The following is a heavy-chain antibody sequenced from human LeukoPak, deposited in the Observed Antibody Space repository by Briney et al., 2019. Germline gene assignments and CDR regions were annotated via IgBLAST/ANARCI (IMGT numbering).Heavy chain of an antibody. D-gene: IGHD6-19*01. CDR1: GGSISSSSYY. CDR2: IYYSGST. CDR3: ASLVSGWYEGYDY. Sequence: SETLSLTCTVSGGSISSSSYYWGWIRQPPGKGLEWIGSIYYSGSTYYNPSLKSRVTISVDTSKNQFSLKLSSVTAADTAVYYCASLVSGWYEGYDYWGQGTLVTVSS. V-gene: IGHV4-39*07. J-gene: IGHJ4*02.